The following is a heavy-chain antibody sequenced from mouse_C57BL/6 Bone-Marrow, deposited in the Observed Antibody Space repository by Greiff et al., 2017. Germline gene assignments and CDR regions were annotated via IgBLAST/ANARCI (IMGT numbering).Heavy chain of an antibody. CDR2: IDPNSGGT. D-gene: IGHD2-3*01. CDR3: ARNGYYSAWFAY. V-gene: IGHV1-72*01. Sequence: QVQLQQPGAELVMPGASVKLSCKASGYTFTSYWMHWVKQRPGQGLEWIGRIDPNSGGTKYNEKFKSKATLTVDKPSSTAYMQLSSLTSEDSAVYYCARNGYYSAWFAYWGQGTLVTVSA. CDR1: GYTFTSYW. J-gene: IGHJ3*01.